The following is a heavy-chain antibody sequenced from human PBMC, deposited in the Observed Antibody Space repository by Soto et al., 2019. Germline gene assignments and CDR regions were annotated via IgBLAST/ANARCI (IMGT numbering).Heavy chain of an antibody. CDR2: IKQDGSEK. V-gene: IGHV3-7*01. D-gene: IGHD2-15*01. Sequence: PGGSLRLSCAAAGFTFSGFYMTWVRQSPGRGLEWVGNIKQDGSEKYYVDSLKGRFTISRDNAKKSLYLQMNSLRVEDTAVSYCARGRSDDYFDYWGQGT. CDR3: ARGRSDDYFDY. J-gene: IGHJ4*02. CDR1: GFTFSGFY.